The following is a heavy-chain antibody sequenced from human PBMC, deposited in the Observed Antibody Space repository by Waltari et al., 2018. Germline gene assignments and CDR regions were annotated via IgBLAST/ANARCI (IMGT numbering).Heavy chain of an antibody. J-gene: IGHJ4*02. CDR1: GYTLTQLY. D-gene: IGHD4-4*01. Sequence: QVQLVQSGAEVKKPGASVKVSCKVSGYTLTQLYMHWVRQAPGKGLEWMGGLCPEAGHTTYAQKFQGRVTMPEDTSTDTAYMGLSSLRSADTAVYYCATDFSNYAGWGQGTLVTVSS. CDR2: LCPEAGHT. CDR3: ATDFSNYAG. V-gene: IGHV1-24*01.